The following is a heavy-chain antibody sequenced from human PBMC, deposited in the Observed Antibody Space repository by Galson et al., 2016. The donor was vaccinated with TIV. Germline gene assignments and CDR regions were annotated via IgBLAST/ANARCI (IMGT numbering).Heavy chain of an antibody. Sequence: SVKVSCKASGYRFIGYYIHWVRQAPGRGPEWMGCINPGNGDTKYAQIFQGSVTLTWDTSVSTAYMELTSLRYEDTAVYFCAKESDWGVAEFDFWGQGTPVSVSS. CDR2: INPGNGDT. CDR1: GYRFIGYY. CDR3: AKESDWGVAEFDF. J-gene: IGHJ4*02. D-gene: IGHD2-21*01. V-gene: IGHV1-2*02.